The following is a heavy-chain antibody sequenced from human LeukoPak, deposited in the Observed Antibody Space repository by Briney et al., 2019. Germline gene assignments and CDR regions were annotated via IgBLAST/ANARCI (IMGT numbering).Heavy chain of an antibody. CDR1: GFTFSDYY. CDR2: ISSSGSTI. CDR3: ARVSFPPYYYMDV. Sequence: PGGSLRLSCAASGFTFSDYYMSWIRQAPGKGLEWVSYISSSGSTIYYADSVKGRFTISRDNAKNSLYLQMNSLRAEDTAVYYCARVSFPPYYYMDVWGKGTTVTVSS. V-gene: IGHV3-11*04. J-gene: IGHJ6*03.